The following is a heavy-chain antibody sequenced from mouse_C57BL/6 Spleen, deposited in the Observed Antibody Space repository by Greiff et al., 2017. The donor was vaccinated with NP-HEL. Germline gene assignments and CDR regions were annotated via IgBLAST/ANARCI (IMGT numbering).Heavy chain of an antibody. CDR1: GYTFTDYN. D-gene: IGHD1-1*01. V-gene: IGHV1-18*01. CDR3: ARTGSSYSAWFAY. Sequence: EVQLQQSGPELVKPGASVKIPCKASGYTFTDYNMDWVKQSHGKSLEWIGDINPNNGGTIYNQKFKGKATLTVDKSSSTAYMELRSLTSEDTAVEYCARTGSSYSAWFAYWGQGTLVTVAA. J-gene: IGHJ3*01. CDR2: INPNNGGT.